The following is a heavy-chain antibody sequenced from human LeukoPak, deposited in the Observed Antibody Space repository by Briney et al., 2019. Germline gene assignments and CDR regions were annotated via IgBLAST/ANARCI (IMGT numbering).Heavy chain of an antibody. CDR1: GFTFRSYE. J-gene: IGHJ4*02. CDR2: ISSGSSTI. Sequence: GGSLRLSCAASGFTFRSYEMNWVRQAPGKGLEWVSYISSGSSTIYYADSVKGRFTISRDNAKNSLYLQMNSLRAEDTAVYYCAREPLRGEPFDYWGQGTLVTVSS. D-gene: IGHD3-10*01. V-gene: IGHV3-48*03. CDR3: AREPLRGEPFDY.